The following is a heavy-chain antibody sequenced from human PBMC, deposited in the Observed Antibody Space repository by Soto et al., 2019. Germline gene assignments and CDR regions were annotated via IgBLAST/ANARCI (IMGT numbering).Heavy chain of an antibody. J-gene: IGHJ4*02. CDR1: GGSISSGDYY. CDR2: IYYSGST. Sequence: PSETLSLTCTVSGGSISSGDYYWSWIRQPPGKGLEWIGYIYYSGSTYYNPSLKSRVTISVDTSKNQFSLKLSSVTAADTAVYYCARAIVVVTAIDYWGQGTLVTVSS. D-gene: IGHD2-21*02. CDR3: ARAIVVVTAIDY. V-gene: IGHV4-30-4*01.